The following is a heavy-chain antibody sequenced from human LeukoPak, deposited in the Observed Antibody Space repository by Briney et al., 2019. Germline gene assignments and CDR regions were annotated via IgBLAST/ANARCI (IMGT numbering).Heavy chain of an antibody. J-gene: IGHJ3*01. V-gene: IGHV6-1*01. CDR1: GDSVSSSTAV. Sequence: SQTLSLTCAISGDSVSSSTAVWNWIRQSPSRSLEWLGKTNYRSTWYHDYAVSVTGRIIITPDTSKNQFSLQLNSVTPDDTAVYFCARINWDDAFDVWGQGTMVTVSS. CDR3: ARINWDDAFDV. D-gene: IGHD1-1*01. CDR2: TNYRSTWYH.